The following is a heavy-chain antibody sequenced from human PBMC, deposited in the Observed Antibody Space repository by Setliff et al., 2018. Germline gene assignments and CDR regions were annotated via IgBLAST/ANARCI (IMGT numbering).Heavy chain of an antibody. CDR1: GFSFSSYA. CDR2: ISGSGGST. J-gene: IGHJ5*02. Sequence: GGSLRLSCAASGFSFSSYAVSWVRQAPGKGLEWVSAISGSGGSTYYADSVKGRFTISRDNSKNTLYLQMNSLRAEDTAVYYCAKNGFGVVALGVNNWFDPWGQGTLVTVPS. V-gene: IGHV3-23*01. D-gene: IGHD3-10*01. CDR3: AKNGFGVVALGVNNWFDP.